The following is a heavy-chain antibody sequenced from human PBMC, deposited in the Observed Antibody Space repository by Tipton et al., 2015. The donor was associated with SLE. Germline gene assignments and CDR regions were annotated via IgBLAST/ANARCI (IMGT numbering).Heavy chain of an antibody. V-gene: IGHV4-59*01. CDR1: AGSISSFC. CDR2: VFHTGAT. J-gene: IGHJ6*02. CDR3: ARGRYFDSTGFIRSDHWFFGMDV. Sequence: LRLSCSVSAGSISSFCWNWIRQSPGKGLEWIGHVFHTGATNYNPSLKSRVSISIDTSSNQFSLSLRSVTAADTAVYYCARGRYFDSTGFIRSDHWFFGMDVWGQGTTVIVSS. D-gene: IGHD3-22*01.